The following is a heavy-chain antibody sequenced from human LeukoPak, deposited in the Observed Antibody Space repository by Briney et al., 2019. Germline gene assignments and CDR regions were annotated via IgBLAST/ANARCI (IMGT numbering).Heavy chain of an antibody. V-gene: IGHV4-4*07. D-gene: IGHD6-19*01. CDR2: IYTSGST. CDR1: GGSIGSYY. Sequence: SETLSLTCTVSGGSIGSYYWSWIRQPAGKGLEWIGRIYTSGSTNYNPSLKSRVTMSVDTSKNQFSLKLSSVTAADTAVYYCARGDSSGWKSDAFDIWGQGTMVTVSS. J-gene: IGHJ3*02. CDR3: ARGDSSGWKSDAFDI.